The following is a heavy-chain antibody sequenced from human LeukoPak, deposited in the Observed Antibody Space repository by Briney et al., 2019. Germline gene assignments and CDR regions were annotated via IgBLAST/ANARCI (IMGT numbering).Heavy chain of an antibody. CDR1: GLTFDNAW. CDR3: TTGPGNSGY. V-gene: IGHV3-15*01. Sequence: GGSLRLSCVVSGLTFDNAWRSWVRQAPGKGLEWVGRIKSKNVGETTEYAAPVQGRFTISRDDSKNTVYLQMSNLKTEDTAVYYCTTGPGNSGYWGQGTLVTVSS. J-gene: IGHJ4*02. D-gene: IGHD4-23*01. CDR2: IKSKNVGETT.